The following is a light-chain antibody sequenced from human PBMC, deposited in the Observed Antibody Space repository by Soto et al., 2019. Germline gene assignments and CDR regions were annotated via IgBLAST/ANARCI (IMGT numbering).Light chain of an antibody. J-gene: IGKJ2*01. CDR1: QSVSSSY. Sequence: EIVLTQSPGTLSLSPGERATLSCRASQSVSSSYLAWYQHNPGQAPRLLIYGASSRATGIPDRFSGSGSGTDFTLTISRLEPEDFAVYYCQQYGSSPHTFVQGTKLEIK. V-gene: IGKV3-20*01. CDR3: QQYGSSPHT. CDR2: GAS.